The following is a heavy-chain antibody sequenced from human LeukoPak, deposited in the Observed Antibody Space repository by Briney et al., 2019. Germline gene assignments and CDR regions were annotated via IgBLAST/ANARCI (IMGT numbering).Heavy chain of an antibody. J-gene: IGHJ4*02. V-gene: IGHV3-21*01. D-gene: IGHD3-3*01. Sequence: GGSLRLSCAASGFTFSSYSMNWVRQAPGKGLEWVSSISSSSSYIYYADSVKGRFTISRDNAKNSLYLQMNSLRAEDTAVYYCARGRITIFGVPSQAFDYWGQGTLVSVSS. CDR1: GFTFSSYS. CDR3: ARGRITIFGVPSQAFDY. CDR2: ISSSSSYI.